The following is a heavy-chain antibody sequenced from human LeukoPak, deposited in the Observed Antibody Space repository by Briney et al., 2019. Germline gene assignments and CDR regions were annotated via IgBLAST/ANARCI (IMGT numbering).Heavy chain of an antibody. CDR1: GLTFSNAW. D-gene: IGHD6-13*01. CDR3: AADSDH. Sequence: GASLTLSCAVSGLTFSNAWMGSARHSRGRGLEWVVRMKRKTEGRTADHAAPVKGRFTISRYESKNTLYLQMNSLKTEDTAVYYCAADSDHWGQGTLVTVSS. V-gene: IGHV3-15*01. CDR2: MKRKTEGRTA. J-gene: IGHJ4*02.